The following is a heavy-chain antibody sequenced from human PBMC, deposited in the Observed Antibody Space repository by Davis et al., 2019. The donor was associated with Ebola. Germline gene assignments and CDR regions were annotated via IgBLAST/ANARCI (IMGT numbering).Heavy chain of an antibody. CDR1: GYTFTSYY. CDR2: INPNSGGT. Sequence: ASVKVSCKASGYTFTSYYMHWVRQAPGQGLEWMGWINPNSGGTNYAQKFQGRVTMTRDTSISTAYMELRSLRSDDTAVYYCAREQTETDDAFDIWGQGTMVTVSS. J-gene: IGHJ3*02. V-gene: IGHV1-2*02. D-gene: IGHD1-7*01. CDR3: AREQTETDDAFDI.